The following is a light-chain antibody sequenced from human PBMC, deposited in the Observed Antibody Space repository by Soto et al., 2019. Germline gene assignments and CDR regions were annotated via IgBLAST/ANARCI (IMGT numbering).Light chain of an antibody. Sequence: DIQMTQSPSILSASVGDRVTITCRASQGISTWLAWYQQKPGKAPKLLIYKASNLESGVPSRFSGSGSGTEFTLTISSLQPDDLATYYCQEYNTKSYTFGQGTKLEIK. J-gene: IGKJ2*01. V-gene: IGKV1-5*03. CDR3: QEYNTKSYT. CDR1: QGISTW. CDR2: KAS.